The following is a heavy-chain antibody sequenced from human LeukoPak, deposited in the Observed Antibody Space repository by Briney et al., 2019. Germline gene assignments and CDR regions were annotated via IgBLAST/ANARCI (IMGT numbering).Heavy chain of an antibody. CDR2: IITILGIE. CDR1: GGTSTSYA. Sequence: AVKVSRKASGGTSTSYAISWVRQAPGQGLEWVGRIITILGIENYAQKFQGRVTITADKSTSTAYMELSSLRAEDTAVYYCARDFPSITGTTYLIDYWGQGTLVTVSS. J-gene: IGHJ4*02. V-gene: IGHV1-69*04. CDR3: ARDFPSITGTTYLIDY. D-gene: IGHD1-7*01.